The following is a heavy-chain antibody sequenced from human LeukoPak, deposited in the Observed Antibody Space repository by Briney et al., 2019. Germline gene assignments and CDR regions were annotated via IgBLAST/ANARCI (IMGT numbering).Heavy chain of an antibody. CDR1: GFTFSSYA. CDR3: ARGTWRFDYGDSGFDP. V-gene: IGHV3-30*04. J-gene: IGHJ5*02. CDR2: ISYDGRNK. Sequence: PGGSLRLSCAASGFTFSSYAMHWVRQAPGKGLEWVALISYDGRNKRYADSVKGRFPISRDNSKNTLYLQMSSLRAEDTAVYYCARGTWRFDYGDSGFDPWGQGTLVTVSS. D-gene: IGHD4-17*01.